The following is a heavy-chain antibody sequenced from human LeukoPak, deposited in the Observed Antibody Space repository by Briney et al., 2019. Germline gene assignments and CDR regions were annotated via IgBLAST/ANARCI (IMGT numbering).Heavy chain of an antibody. J-gene: IGHJ6*03. Sequence: SVKVSCKASGGTFSSYAISWVRQAPGQGLEWMGGIIPIFGTANYAQEFQGRVTITTDESTSTAYMELSSLRSEDTAVYYCASAGYRSSTSGRYYYYYYMDVWGKGTTVTVSS. CDR2: IIPIFGTA. V-gene: IGHV1-69*05. CDR3: ASAGYRSSTSGRYYYYYYMDV. D-gene: IGHD2-2*01. CDR1: GGTFSSYA.